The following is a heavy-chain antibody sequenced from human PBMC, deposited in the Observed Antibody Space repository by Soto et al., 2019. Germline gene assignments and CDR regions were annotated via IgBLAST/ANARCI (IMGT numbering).Heavy chain of an antibody. V-gene: IGHV4-34*01. CDR3: ARGAGNYLIYYHYGMDV. CDR2: INHSGST. D-gene: IGHD4-4*01. J-gene: IGHJ6*02. CDR1: GGSFSGYY. Sequence: SETLSLTCAVYGGSFSGYYWSWIRQPPGKGLEWIGEINHSGSTNYNPSLKSRVTISVDTSKNQFSLKLSSVTAADTAVYYCARGAGNYLIYYHYGMDVWGQGTTVTVSS.